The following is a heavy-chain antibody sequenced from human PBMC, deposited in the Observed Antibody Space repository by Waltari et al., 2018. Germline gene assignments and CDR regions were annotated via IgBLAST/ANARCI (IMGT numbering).Heavy chain of an antibody. CDR2: IIPIFGKA. Sequence: QVQMVQSGAEVKKPGSSVKVSSKTSGGTLSAYTINWVRQAPGQGLEWMGRIIPIFGKANYAQKFQGRVTFTADKSTHTAYMEVSGLTSEDTALYYCARDDATTGHLDSWGQGTPVTISS. D-gene: IGHD1-1*01. J-gene: IGHJ4*02. V-gene: IGHV1-69*08. CDR1: GGTLSAYT. CDR3: ARDDATTGHLDS.